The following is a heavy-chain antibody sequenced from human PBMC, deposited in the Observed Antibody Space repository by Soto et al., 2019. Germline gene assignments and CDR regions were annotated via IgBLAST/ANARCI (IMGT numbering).Heavy chain of an antibody. Sequence: EVQLVESGGGLVKPGGSLRLSCAASGFTFRLHAMNWVRQAPGKGLEWVSYISSNSGYIYYADSVKGRFTISRDNAQKSLDLKMDSRRVEDTAVYYCPMDSTVWELRVAAVDIRCLGTKVTGSS. V-gene: IGHV3-21*01. D-gene: IGHD1-26*01. CDR3: PMDSTVWELRVAAVDI. J-gene: IGHJ3*02. CDR1: GFTFRLHA. CDR2: ISSNSGYI.